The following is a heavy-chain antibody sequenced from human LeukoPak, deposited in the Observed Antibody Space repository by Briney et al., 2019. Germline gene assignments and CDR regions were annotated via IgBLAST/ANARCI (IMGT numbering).Heavy chain of an antibody. Sequence: PGGSLRLSCAASGFTFSGSAMHWVRQASGKGLEWVGRIRSKANNYATAYAASVKDRFTCSRDDSKNTAYLQMNSLKTEDTAVYYCTTETFDYWGQGTLATVSS. V-gene: IGHV3-73*01. CDR2: IRSKANNYAT. CDR3: TTETFDY. CDR1: GFTFSGSA. J-gene: IGHJ4*02.